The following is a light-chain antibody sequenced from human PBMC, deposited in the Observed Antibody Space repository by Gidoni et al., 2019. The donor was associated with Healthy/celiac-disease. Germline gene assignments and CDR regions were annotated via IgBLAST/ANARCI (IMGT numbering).Light chain of an antibody. CDR1: QSVSSY. CDR2: DAS. V-gene: IGKV3-11*01. Sequence: EIVLTQSPATLSLSPGERATLSCRASQSVSSYLAWYQQKPGQAPRLLIYDASNRATGIPARFSGSGSGTDFTLTIRSLEPEYFAVYYCQQRSNWPITFGQGTRLEIK. J-gene: IGKJ5*01. CDR3: QQRSNWPIT.